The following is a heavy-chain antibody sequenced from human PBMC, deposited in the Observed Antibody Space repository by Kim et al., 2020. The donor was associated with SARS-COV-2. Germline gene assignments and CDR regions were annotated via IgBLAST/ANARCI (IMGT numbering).Heavy chain of an antibody. CDR2: INHSGST. V-gene: IGHV4-34*01. D-gene: IGHD3-3*01. Sequence: SETLSLTCAVYGGSFSGYYWSWIRQPPGKGLEWIGEINHSGSTNYNPSLKSRVTISVDTSKNQFSLKLSSVTAADTAVYYCARGSLYDFWSGYYPRGYYYYMDVWGKGTTVTVSS. J-gene: IGHJ6*03. CDR3: ARGSLYDFWSGYYPRGYYYYMDV. CDR1: GGSFSGYY.